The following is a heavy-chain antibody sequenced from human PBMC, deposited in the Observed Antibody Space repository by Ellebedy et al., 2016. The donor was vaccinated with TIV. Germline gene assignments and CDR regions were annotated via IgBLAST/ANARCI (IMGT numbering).Heavy chain of an antibody. CDR1: GDSVSNNSAG. J-gene: IGHJ5*02. Sequence: SQTLSLTCGISGDSVSNNSAGWNWIRQSPSRGLEWLGRTYYTSKWSNDYAVSVKSRITINPDTSKNQFSLQLNSVSPEDTAVYYCARDTSSGWGFNWFDPWGQGTLVTVSS. D-gene: IGHD6-19*01. CDR2: TYYTSKWSN. V-gene: IGHV6-1*01. CDR3: ARDTSSGWGFNWFDP.